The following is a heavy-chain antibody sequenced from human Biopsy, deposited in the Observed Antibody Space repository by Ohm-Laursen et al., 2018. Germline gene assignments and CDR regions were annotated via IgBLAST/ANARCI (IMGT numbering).Heavy chain of an antibody. Sequence: SDTLSLTCFVSGGSMDRYFWSWIRQPVGKGLKWIGHVFSSGTTNYNPSLESRVTMSVDMPKNQFSLKLSSVTAADTATYYCARGMRSSGWPYFDSWGQGTLVTVSS. J-gene: IGHJ4*02. D-gene: IGHD6-19*01. CDR1: GGSMDRYF. CDR3: ARGMRSSGWPYFDS. V-gene: IGHV4-4*07. CDR2: VFSSGTT.